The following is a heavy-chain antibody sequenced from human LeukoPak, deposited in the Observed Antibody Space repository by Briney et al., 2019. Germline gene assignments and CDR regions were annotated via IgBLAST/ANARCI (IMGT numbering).Heavy chain of an antibody. Sequence: PGGSLRLSYAASGSTFSDYDMHWVRQATGKGLEWVSAIGTAGDTYYTGSVKGRFTISRENAKNSLYLQMNSLRAGDTAVYYCARVAKERVGGVYYFDYWGQGTLVTVSS. D-gene: IGHD1-1*01. CDR3: ARVAKERVGGVYYFDY. CDR1: GSTFSDYD. V-gene: IGHV3-13*01. J-gene: IGHJ4*02. CDR2: IGTAGDT.